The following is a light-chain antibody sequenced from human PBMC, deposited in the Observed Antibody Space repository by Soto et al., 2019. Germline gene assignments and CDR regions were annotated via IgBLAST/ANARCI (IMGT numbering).Light chain of an antibody. V-gene: IGLV2-8*01. CDR2: EVS. CDR1: SNDVGGYNF. J-gene: IGLJ1*01. CDR3: SSYAGNNIFYV. Sequence: QSALAQPPSASWSPGQSVTISCAGTSNDVGGYNFVSWYQQHPGKAPTLMIFEVSKRLSVVPDRFSGSKSGNTASLTVSGLQAEDEADYYCSSYAGNNIFYVFGTGNKVTVL.